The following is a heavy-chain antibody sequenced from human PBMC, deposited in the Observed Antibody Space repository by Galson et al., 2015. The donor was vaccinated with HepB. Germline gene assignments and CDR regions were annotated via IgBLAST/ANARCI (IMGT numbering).Heavy chain of an antibody. J-gene: IGHJ6*03. CDR1: GYTFTDYY. Sequence: SVKVSCKASGYTFTDYYIHWVRQAPGQGLEWMGIINPNGGSTSYIQKFQGRITMTRDTSTSTVYVELSSLRPEDTAVYYCARDYHDLYYYNYYMDVWGKGTAVTVSS. CDR2: INPNGGST. D-gene: IGHD3-3*01. V-gene: IGHV1-46*01. CDR3: ARDYHDLYYYNYYMDV.